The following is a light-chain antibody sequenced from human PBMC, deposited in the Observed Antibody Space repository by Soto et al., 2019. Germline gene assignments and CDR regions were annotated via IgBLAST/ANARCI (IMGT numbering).Light chain of an antibody. V-gene: IGKV1-5*01. CDR2: DAS. CDR3: QQRFNTSRT. CDR1: QSITRW. Sequence: KINQSASIAFASVGDRVTITCRASQSITRWLAWYQQRPGKAPKLLIYDASNLESGVPSRFSGSGSGTEFTLTIISRLPYDFVAYYFQQRFNTSRTFGQGTKVDIK. J-gene: IGKJ1*01.